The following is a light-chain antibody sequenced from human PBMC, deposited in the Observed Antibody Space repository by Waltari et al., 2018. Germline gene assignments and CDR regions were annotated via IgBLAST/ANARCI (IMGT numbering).Light chain of an antibody. V-gene: IGLV3-1*01. J-gene: IGLJ1*01. CDR1: KLGNTF. CDR2: QDK. CDR3: LACDFRTAWT. Sequence: SSGLTQPPSESVSTGQTATITCSGSKLGNTFASWYQQRPGKSPVLVIDQDKKRPSGIPERFSGSNSGYTATLTISGALPMDEADYYCLACDFRTAWTFGTGTRVTVL.